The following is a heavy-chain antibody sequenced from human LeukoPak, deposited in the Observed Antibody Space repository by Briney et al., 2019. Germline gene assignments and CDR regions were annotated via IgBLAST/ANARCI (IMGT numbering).Heavy chain of an antibody. D-gene: IGHD1-14*01. CDR3: ARDGSLDY. J-gene: IGHJ4*02. CDR1: GYTFTGYY. V-gene: IGHV1-2*02. CDR2: INPNSGGT. Sequence: ASVKVTCKASGYTFTGYYMHWVRQAPGQGLEWMGWINPNSGGTNSAQKFQGRVTMTRDTSINTAYMELNRLRSDHTAVYYCARDGSLDYWGQGTLVTVSS.